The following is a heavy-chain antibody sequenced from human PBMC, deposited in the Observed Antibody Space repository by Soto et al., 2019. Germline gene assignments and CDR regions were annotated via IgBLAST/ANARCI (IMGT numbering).Heavy chain of an antibody. CDR2: ISYDGSNK. D-gene: IGHD3-22*01. Sequence: PGGSLRLSCAASGLTFSSYAMHWVRQAPGKGLEWVAVISYDGSNKYYADSVKGRFTISRDNSKNTLYLQMNSLRAEDTAVYYCARGAYDSSGYYYYYYYYGMDVWGQGTTVTVSS. J-gene: IGHJ6*02. CDR1: GLTFSSYA. V-gene: IGHV3-30-3*01. CDR3: ARGAYDSSGYYYYYYYYGMDV.